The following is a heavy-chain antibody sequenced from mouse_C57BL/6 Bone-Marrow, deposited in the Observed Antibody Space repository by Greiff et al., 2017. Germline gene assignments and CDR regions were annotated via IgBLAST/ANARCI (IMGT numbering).Heavy chain of an antibody. J-gene: IGHJ3*01. V-gene: IGHV2-2*01. Sequence: VQLQQSGPGLVQPSQSLSITCTVSGFTLTSYGVHWVRQSPGKGLEWLGAIWSGGSTDYNAAFISRLSISKNNSKSQVFFKMNSLQADDTARYYCASSIFAYWGQGTLVTVSA. CDR1: GFTLTSYG. CDR3: ASSIFAY. CDR2: IWSGGST.